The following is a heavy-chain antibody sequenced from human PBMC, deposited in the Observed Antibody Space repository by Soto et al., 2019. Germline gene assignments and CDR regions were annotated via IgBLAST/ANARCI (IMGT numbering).Heavy chain of an antibody. CDR3: ARGSTYNFWSGYIYYGMDV. V-gene: IGHV3-7*03. Sequence: GGSLRLSCAASGFNLLSYWVNWVRQAPGKGLQLSANINQDGSEKYYVDSVKGRFTISRDNAKNSLYLQRNSLRAEDTAVYYCARGSTYNFWSGYIYYGMDVWGQGTTVTVS. D-gene: IGHD3-3*01. CDR2: INQDGSEK. CDR1: GFNLLSYW. J-gene: IGHJ6*02.